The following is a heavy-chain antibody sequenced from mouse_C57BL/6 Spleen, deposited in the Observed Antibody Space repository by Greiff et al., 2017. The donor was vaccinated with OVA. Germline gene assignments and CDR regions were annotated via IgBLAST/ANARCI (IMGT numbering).Heavy chain of an antibody. CDR3: ARHNDYDGAWFAY. V-gene: IGHV5-12*01. D-gene: IGHD2-4*01. CDR2: ISNGGGST. Sequence: EVQRVESGGGLVQPGGSLKLSCAASGFTFSDYYMYWVRQTPEKRLEWVAYISNGGGSTYYPDTVKGRFTISRDNAKNTLYLQMSRLKSEDTAMYYCARHNDYDGAWFAYWGQGTLVTVSA. J-gene: IGHJ3*01. CDR1: GFTFSDYY.